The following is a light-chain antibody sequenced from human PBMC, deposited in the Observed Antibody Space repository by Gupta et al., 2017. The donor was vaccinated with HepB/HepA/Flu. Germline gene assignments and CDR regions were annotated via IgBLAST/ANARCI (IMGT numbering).Light chain of an antibody. J-gene: IGKJ2*04. Sequence: DTQLTQSPSFMSASVGDRVTITCRASEGIGSYLGWYQQKPGNAPKLLIYAATTLQSVVPRRFSGSGSRTEFTHTVSSLQPEVFATYYFQQLNSYPCSFGQGTQLEIK. CDR3: QQLNSYPCS. V-gene: IGKV1-9*01. CDR1: EGIGSY. CDR2: AAT.